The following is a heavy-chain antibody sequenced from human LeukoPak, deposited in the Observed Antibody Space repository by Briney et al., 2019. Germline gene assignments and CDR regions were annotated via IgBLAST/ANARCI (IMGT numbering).Heavy chain of an antibody. Sequence: GGSLRLSCAASGFTFSDYWIHWVRQAPGKGLVWVSGINSDGSTTSCAESVKGRFTISRDNAKNTLYLQMNSLRAEDTAVYHCTRARNGTFDYWGQGTLVTVSS. V-gene: IGHV3-74*01. CDR3: TRARNGTFDY. CDR2: INSDGSTT. J-gene: IGHJ4*02. D-gene: IGHD2-8*01. CDR1: GFTFSDYW.